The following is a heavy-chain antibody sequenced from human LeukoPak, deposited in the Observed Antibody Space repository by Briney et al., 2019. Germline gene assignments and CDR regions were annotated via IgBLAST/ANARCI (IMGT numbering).Heavy chain of an antibody. CDR1: GGSISSSSYY. D-gene: IGHD6-25*01. J-gene: IGHJ5*02. Sequence: SETLSLTCTVSGGSISSSSYYWGWIRQPPGKGLEWIGSIYYSGSTYYNPSLKSRVTISVDTSKNQFSLKLSSVTAADTAVYYCARLESSVGDWFDPWGQGTLVTVSS. CDR2: IYYSGST. CDR3: ARLESSVGDWFDP. V-gene: IGHV4-39*01.